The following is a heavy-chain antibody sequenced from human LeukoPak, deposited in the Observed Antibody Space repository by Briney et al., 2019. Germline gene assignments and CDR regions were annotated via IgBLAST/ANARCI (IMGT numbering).Heavy chain of an antibody. J-gene: IGHJ6*02. CDR3: AIEGSLYGMDV. V-gene: IGHV3-30-3*01. CDR1: GFTFSSYA. CDR2: ISYDGSNK. D-gene: IGHD3-10*01. Sequence: GGSLRLACAASGFTFSSYAMHWVRQAPGKGLEGVSVISYDGSNKYYADSVNGRFTISRDNSKNTLYLQMNSLRAEDTAVYYCAIEGSLYGMDVWGQGTTVTVSS.